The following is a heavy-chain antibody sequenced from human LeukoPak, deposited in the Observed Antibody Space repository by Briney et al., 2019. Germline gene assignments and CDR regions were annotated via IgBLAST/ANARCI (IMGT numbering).Heavy chain of an antibody. J-gene: IGHJ3*02. V-gene: IGHV4-39*07. CDR3: ARENPPITMIVVVFHDAFDI. CDR2: IYYSGST. CDR1: GGSISSSSYY. D-gene: IGHD3-22*01. Sequence: SETLSLTCTVSGGSISSSSYYWGWIRQPPGKGLEWIGSIYYSGSTYYNPSLKSRVTISVDTSKNQFSLKLSSVTAADTAVYYCARENPPITMIVVVFHDAFDIWGQGTMVTVSS.